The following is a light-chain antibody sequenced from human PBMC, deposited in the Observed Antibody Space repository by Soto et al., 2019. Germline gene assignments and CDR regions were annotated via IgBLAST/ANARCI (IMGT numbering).Light chain of an antibody. CDR1: ETMLSH. CDR2: GAS. Sequence: DIQMTQSPASLSASVGDRITITCRASETMLSHLHWYQQKPGKAPKLLIFGASTLESGVPSRFSGSGSGTDFTLTISSLQPEDFATYSCQQSYNTPWTFGQGTRVEIK. CDR3: QQSYNTPWT. V-gene: IGKV1-39*01. J-gene: IGKJ1*01.